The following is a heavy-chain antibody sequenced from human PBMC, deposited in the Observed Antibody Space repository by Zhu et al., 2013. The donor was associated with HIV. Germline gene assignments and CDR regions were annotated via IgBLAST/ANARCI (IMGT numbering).Heavy chain of an antibody. CDR3: ARERYFDAQHDAFDI. D-gene: IGHD3-9*01. V-gene: IGHV1-3*01. J-gene: IGHJ3*02. CDR2: INAGNGNT. CDR1: GYTFTSYA. Sequence: QVQLVQSGAEVKKPGASVKVSCKASGYTFTSYAMHWVRQAPGQRLEWMGWINAGNGNTKYSQKFQGRVTITRDTSASTAYMELSSLRSEDTAVYYCARERYFDAQHDAFDIWGQGTMVTVSS.